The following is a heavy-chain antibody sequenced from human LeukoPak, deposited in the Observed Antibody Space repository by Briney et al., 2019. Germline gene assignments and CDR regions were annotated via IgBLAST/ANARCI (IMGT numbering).Heavy chain of an antibody. CDR3: ARGGSGTYYFDY. V-gene: IGHV3-30-3*01. D-gene: IGHD3-10*01. CDR1: GFTFSSYA. Sequence: TGGSLRLSCAASGFTFSSYAMHWVRQAPGKGLEWVAVISYDGSNKYYADSVKGRFTISRDNSKNTLYLQMNSLRAEDTAVYYCARGGSGTYYFDYWGQGTLVTVSS. CDR2: ISYDGSNK. J-gene: IGHJ4*02.